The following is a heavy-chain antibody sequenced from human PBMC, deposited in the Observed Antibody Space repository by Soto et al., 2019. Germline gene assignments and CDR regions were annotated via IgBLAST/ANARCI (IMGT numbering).Heavy chain of an antibody. J-gene: IGHJ4*02. CDR2: TYYRSNWRH. Sequence: SQTLSLTCVGSGDTVSSNSVAWNWIRSSPSRGLEWLGRTYYRSNWRHDYAVSVKSRITVNPDTSKNHFSLQLNSVTPDDTAVYYCARGVAGSGFDLWGQGTLVTVSS. CDR3: ARGVAGSGFDL. V-gene: IGHV6-1*01. CDR1: GDTVSSNSVA. D-gene: IGHD6-19*01.